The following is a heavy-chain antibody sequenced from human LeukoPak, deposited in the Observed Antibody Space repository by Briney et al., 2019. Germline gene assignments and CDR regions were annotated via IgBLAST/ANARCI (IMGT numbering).Heavy chain of an antibody. Sequence: AASVKVSCKASGYTFTSYGISWVRQAPGQGLEWMGWISAYNGNTNYAQKLQGRVTMTTDTSTSTAYMELRSLRSDDTAVYYCARDQVPHIVVVTATLDYWGQGTLVTVSS. CDR1: GYTFTSYG. D-gene: IGHD2-21*02. CDR2: ISAYNGNT. J-gene: IGHJ4*02. V-gene: IGHV1-18*04. CDR3: ARDQVPHIVVVTATLDY.